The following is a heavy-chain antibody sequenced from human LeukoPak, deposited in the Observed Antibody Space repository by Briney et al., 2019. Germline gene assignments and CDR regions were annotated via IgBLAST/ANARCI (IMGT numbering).Heavy chain of an antibody. V-gene: IGHV4-59*08. J-gene: IGHJ4*02. CDR2: IYYSWST. Sequence: PAETLSLTFMVSGGSISRYYWSWLRQPPGKGLEGMGDIYYSWSTNYNPSLKSQVTISVDTSKYQFSLKLSSVTAADTAVYYGARLDSIFGVATGFDYWGQGTLVTVSS. CDR3: ARLDSIFGVATGFDY. CDR1: GGSISRYY. D-gene: IGHD3-3*01.